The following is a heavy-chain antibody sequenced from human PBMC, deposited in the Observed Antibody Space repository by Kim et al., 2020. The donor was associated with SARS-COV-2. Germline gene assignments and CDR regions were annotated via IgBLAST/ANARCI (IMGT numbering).Heavy chain of an antibody. CDR3: AKDHGYSSSWYSLEPALPQSIDY. V-gene: IGHV3-23*01. CDR2: ISGSGGST. D-gene: IGHD6-13*01. J-gene: IGHJ4*02. Sequence: GGSLRLSCAASGFTFSSYAMSWVRQAPGKGLEWVSAISGSGGSTYYADSVKGRFTISRDNSKNTLYLQMNSLRAEDTAVYYCAKDHGYSSSWYSLEPALPQSIDYWGQGTLVTVSS. CDR1: GFTFSSYA.